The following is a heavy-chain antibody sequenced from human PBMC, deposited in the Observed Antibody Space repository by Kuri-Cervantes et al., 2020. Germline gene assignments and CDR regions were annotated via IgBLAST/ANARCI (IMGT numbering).Heavy chain of an antibody. V-gene: IGHV3-23*01. CDR1: GLIVSTKF. Sequence: GESLKIFCAASGLIVSTKFMAWVRQAPGKGLEWVSAISGSGGSTYYADSVKGRFTISRDNSKNTLYLQMNSLRAEDTAVYYCAKVHYSAMIVAYYFDYWGRGTLVTVSS. J-gene: IGHJ4*02. CDR3: AKVHYSAMIVAYYFDY. CDR2: ISGSGGST. D-gene: IGHD3-22*01.